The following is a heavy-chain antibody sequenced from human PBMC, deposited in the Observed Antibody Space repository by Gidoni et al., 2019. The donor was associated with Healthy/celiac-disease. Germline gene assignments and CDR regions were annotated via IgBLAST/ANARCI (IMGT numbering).Heavy chain of an antibody. Sequence: QVQLQESGPGLVKPSQPLSLTCTVSGGSISSGGYYWSWIRQHPGKGLEWIGYIYYSGSTYYNPSLKSRVTISVDTSKNQFSLKLSSVTAADTAVYYCARDRESDFWSGYETEWGQGTLVTVSS. CDR3: ARDRESDFWSGYETE. J-gene: IGHJ4*02. CDR2: IYYSGST. V-gene: IGHV4-31*03. D-gene: IGHD3-3*01. CDR1: GGSISSGGYY.